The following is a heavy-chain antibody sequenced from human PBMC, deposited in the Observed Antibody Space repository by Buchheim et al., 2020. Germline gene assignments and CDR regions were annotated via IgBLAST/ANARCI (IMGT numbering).Heavy chain of an antibody. Sequence: EVQLVESGGGLVQPGGSLRLSCAASGFTFSSYEMNWVRQAPGKGLEWVSYISSSGSTIYYEDSVKGRFTISRDNAKNSLYLQMNSLRAEDTAVYYCARGDTYCTNGVCYRGVDYWGQGTL. CDR1: GFTFSSYE. D-gene: IGHD2-8*01. CDR3: ARGDTYCTNGVCYRGVDY. J-gene: IGHJ4*02. CDR2: ISSSGSTI. V-gene: IGHV3-48*03.